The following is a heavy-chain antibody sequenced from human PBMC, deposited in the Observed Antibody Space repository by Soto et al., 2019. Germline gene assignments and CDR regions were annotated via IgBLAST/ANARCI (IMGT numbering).Heavy chain of an antibody. V-gene: IGHV4-30-4*01. Sequence: QVQLQESGPGLVKPSQTLSLTCTVSGDSISSGDYYWCWIRQPPGKGLEWIGNIYYSGITHYNPSLKSRVTISEDTSKNQFSLKLSSVTAADTAVYYCAREGATATYFDYWGQGSLVTVSS. J-gene: IGHJ4*02. CDR3: AREGATATYFDY. CDR2: IYYSGIT. CDR1: GDSISSGDYY. D-gene: IGHD4-17*01.